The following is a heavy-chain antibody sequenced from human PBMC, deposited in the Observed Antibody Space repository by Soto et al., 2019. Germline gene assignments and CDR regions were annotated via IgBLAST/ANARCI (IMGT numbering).Heavy chain of an antibody. J-gene: IGHJ2*01. D-gene: IGHD2-2*01. CDR1: GFSLSNARMG. CDR3: ARTEYCSSTSCHHYWYFDL. Sequence: QVTLKESGPVLVKPTETLTLTCTVSGFSLSNARMGVSWIRQPPGKALEWLAHIFSNDEKSYSTSLKSRRTTSKDTSKSQVVLTMTNMDPVDTATYYCARTEYCSSTSCHHYWYFDLWGRGTLVTVSS. V-gene: IGHV2-26*01. CDR2: IFSNDEK.